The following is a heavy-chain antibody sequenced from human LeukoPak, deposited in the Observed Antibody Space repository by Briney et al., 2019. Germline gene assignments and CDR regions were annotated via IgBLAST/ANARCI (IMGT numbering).Heavy chain of an antibody. CDR1: GFTFASYA. Sequence: WGSLRLSCTASGFTFASYAMSWVRQGPGKGLEWVSTATRGGVNTYYADSVKGRFTVSRDNSKNTLYLQMNSLRAEDTAVYFCTRDHPDCRGASCLLFDYWGQGTMVTVSS. V-gene: IGHV3-23*01. D-gene: IGHD2-15*01. CDR3: TRDHPDCRGASCLLFDY. CDR2: ATRGGVNT. J-gene: IGHJ4*02.